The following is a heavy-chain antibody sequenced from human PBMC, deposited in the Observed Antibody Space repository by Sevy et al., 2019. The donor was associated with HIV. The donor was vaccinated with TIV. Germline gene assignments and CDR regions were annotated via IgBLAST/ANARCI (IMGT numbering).Heavy chain of an antibody. CDR1: GFSFSYYG. V-gene: IGHV3-30*18. J-gene: IGHJ6*02. D-gene: IGHD1-26*01. CDR2: ISHDGINE. CDR3: ANAYSGSYSHSYLYALDV. Sequence: GGSLRLSCTGSGFSFSYYGIHWVRQAPGKGLDWVALISHDGINEYYEDSAKGRFTISRDNSKNTVYLEMNRLRNEDTAIYFCANAYSGSYSHSYLYALDVWGQGTTVTVSS.